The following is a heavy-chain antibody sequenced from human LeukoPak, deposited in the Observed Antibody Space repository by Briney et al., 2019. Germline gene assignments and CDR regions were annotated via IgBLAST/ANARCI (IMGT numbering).Heavy chain of an antibody. V-gene: IGHV3-48*04. CDR3: ARDGWGYCSSTSCRGDAFDI. D-gene: IGHD2-2*01. J-gene: IGHJ3*02. Sequence: GGSLRLSCAASGFTFSSYSMNWVRQAPGKGLEWVSYISSSSSTIYYADSVKGRSTISRDNAKNSLYLQMNSLRAEDTAVYYCARDGWGYCSSTSCRGDAFDIWGQGTMVTVSS. CDR2: ISSSSSTI. CDR1: GFTFSSYS.